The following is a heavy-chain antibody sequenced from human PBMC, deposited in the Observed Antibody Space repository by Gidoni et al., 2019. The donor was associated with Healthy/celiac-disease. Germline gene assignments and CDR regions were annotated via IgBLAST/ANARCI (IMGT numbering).Heavy chain of an antibody. CDR3: ARAPARYCSSTSCQRGFDP. D-gene: IGHD2-2*01. V-gene: IGHV3-33*01. CDR1: GFTFSSYG. J-gene: IGHJ5*02. Sequence: QVQLVESGGGVVKLGRSLSLSCASSGFTFSSYGMHWVRQGPGKGLEWVAVIWYDGSNKYYADSVKDRFTISRDNSKNTMYLQMNSLRAENTAVYYCARAPARYCSSTSCQRGFDPWGQGTLVTVSS. CDR2: IWYDGSNK.